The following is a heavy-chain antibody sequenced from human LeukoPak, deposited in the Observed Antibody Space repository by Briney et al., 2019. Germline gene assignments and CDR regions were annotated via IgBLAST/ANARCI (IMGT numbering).Heavy chain of an antibody. Sequence: SETLSLTCTVSGGSISSSSYYWGWIRQPPGKGLEWIGSIYYSGSTYYNPSLKSRVTISVDTSKNQFSLKLSSVTAADTAVYYCARPVGEAWYVDAFDIWGQGTMVTVSS. J-gene: IGHJ3*02. CDR1: GGSISSSSYY. D-gene: IGHD3-10*01. CDR3: ARPVGEAWYVDAFDI. CDR2: IYYSGST. V-gene: IGHV4-39*01.